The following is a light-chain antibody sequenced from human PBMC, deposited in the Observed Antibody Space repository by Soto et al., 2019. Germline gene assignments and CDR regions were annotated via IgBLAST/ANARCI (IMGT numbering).Light chain of an antibody. J-gene: IGKJ2*01. Sequence: EIVLTQSPGTLSLSPGERATLSCRASQSVSSSYLAWYQQKPGQAPRLLIYGASSRSTGIPDRFSGSGSGTEFTLTISSLEPEDFAGYYCQQYGSSPRTFGQGTKLEIK. V-gene: IGKV3-20*01. CDR3: QQYGSSPRT. CDR2: GAS. CDR1: QSVSSSY.